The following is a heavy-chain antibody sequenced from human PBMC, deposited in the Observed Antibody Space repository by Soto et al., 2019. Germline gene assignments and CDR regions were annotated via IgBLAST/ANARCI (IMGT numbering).Heavy chain of an antibody. Sequence: GGSLRLSCVTSGFSFKSYSMNWVRHAPGKGLEWISTISGSGGTIYYADSVKGRFTISRDNDQKSLYLQMNSLRDEDTAVYYCARDPSYTSSWSFGPKDYSYYVMDVWGQGTTVTVSS. V-gene: IGHV3-48*02. D-gene: IGHD6-13*01. CDR1: GFSFKSYS. CDR3: ARDPSYTSSWSFGPKDYSYYVMDV. CDR2: ISGSGGTI. J-gene: IGHJ6*02.